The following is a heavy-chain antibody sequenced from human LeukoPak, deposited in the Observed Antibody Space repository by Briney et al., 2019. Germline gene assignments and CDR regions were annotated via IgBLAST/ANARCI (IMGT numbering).Heavy chain of an antibody. V-gene: IGHV7-4-1*02. CDR1: GHSLSNYG. CDR2: INTNTGNP. D-gene: IGHD1-26*01. Sequence: ASVKVSCKAFGHSLSNYGLNWVRQAPGQGLEWMGWINTNTGNPMYAQGFTGRFVFSLDTSVSTAYLQISSLKAEDTAVYYCATIGSYYYFDYWGQGTLVTVSS. J-gene: IGHJ4*02. CDR3: ATIGSYYYFDY.